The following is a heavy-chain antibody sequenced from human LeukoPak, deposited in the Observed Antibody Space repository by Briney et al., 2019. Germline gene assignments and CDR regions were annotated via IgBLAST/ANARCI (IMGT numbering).Heavy chain of an antibody. CDR2: IFPSGGEI. D-gene: IGHD2-15*01. J-gene: IGHJ4*02. CDR3: ASQTLGYCSGGSCQDY. CDR1: GFTFSTFA. V-gene: IGHV3-23*01. Sequence: GGSLRLSCAASGFTFSTFAMIWVRQPPGKGLEWVSSIFPSGGEIHYADSVRGRFTISRDNSKSTLSLQMNSLRAEDTAVYYCASQTLGYCSGGSCQDYWGQGTLVTVSS.